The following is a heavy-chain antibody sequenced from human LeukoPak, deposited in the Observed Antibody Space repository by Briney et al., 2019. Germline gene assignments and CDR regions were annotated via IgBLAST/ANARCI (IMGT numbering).Heavy chain of an antibody. V-gene: IGHV3-43*02. J-gene: IGHJ4*02. CDR2: ISADGGSA. Sequence: GGSLRLSCVASGLNFGESAMHWVRQAPGKGLEWVSLISADGGSAFSADSVKGRFSISRDNSKNSLYLQMDSLRSEDTATYYCAKESGKFDYWGQGTLVVVSS. CDR3: AKESGKFDY. CDR1: GLNFGESA.